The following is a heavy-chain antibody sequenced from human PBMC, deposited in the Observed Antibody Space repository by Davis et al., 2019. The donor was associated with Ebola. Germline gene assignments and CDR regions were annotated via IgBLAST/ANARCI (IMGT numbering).Heavy chain of an antibody. D-gene: IGHD1-26*01. Sequence: SVKVSCKASGGTFSSYTISWVRQAPGQGLEWMGRIIPILGIANYAQKFQGRVTMTRNTSISTAYMELSSLRSEDTAVYYCARGFLTWEDYWGQGTLVTVSS. CDR3: ARGFLTWEDY. V-gene: IGHV1-69*02. J-gene: IGHJ4*02. CDR2: IIPILGIA. CDR1: GGTFSSYT.